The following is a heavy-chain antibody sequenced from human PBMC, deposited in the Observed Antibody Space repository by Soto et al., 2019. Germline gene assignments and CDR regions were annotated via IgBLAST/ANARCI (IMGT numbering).Heavy chain of an antibody. CDR1: GFTFSSYE. D-gene: IGHD4-17*01. CDR2: ISSSGSTI. CDR3: ARGYGDIDY. Sequence: RRLSCAASGFTFSSYEMNWVRQAPGKGLEWVSYISSSGSTIYYADSVKGRFTISRDNAKNSLYLQMNSLRAEDTAVYYCARGYGDIDYWGQGTLVTVSS. V-gene: IGHV3-48*03. J-gene: IGHJ4*02.